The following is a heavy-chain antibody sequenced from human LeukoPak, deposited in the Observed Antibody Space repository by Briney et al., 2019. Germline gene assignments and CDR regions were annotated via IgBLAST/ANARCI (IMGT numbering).Heavy chain of an antibody. Sequence: PGGSLRLSCAASGFTFSSYAMSWVRQAPGQGLEWVSAISGSGGSTYYADSVKGRFTISRDNSKNTLYLQMNSLRAEDTAVYYCAKDLIRGGSITMVRGVIGPMDYWGQGTLVTVSS. CDR3: AKDLIRGGSITMVRGVIGPMDY. CDR1: GFTFSSYA. CDR2: ISGSGGST. D-gene: IGHD3-10*01. J-gene: IGHJ4*02. V-gene: IGHV3-23*01.